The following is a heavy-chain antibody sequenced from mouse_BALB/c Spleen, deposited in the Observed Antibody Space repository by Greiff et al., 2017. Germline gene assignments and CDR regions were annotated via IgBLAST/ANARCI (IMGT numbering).Heavy chain of an antibody. CDR2: IYPGNSDT. V-gene: IGHV1-5*01. CDR3: TRTDYGSSYYFDY. J-gene: IGHJ2*01. D-gene: IGHD1-1*01. Sequence: EVMLVESGTVLARPGASVKMSCKASGYTFTSYWMHWVKQRPGQGLEWIGAIYPGNSDTSYNQKFKGKAKLTAVTSTSTAYMELSSLTNEDSAVYYCTRTDYGSSYYFDYWGQGTTLTVSS. CDR1: GYTFTSYW.